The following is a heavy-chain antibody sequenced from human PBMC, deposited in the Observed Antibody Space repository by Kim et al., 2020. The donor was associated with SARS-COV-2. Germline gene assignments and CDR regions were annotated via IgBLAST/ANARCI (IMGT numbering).Heavy chain of an antibody. CDR3: AKATSSYWYFDL. J-gene: IGHJ2*01. Sequence: YADSVQGRFTISRDNSKNTLYLQMNSLRAEDTAVYYCAKATSSYWYFDLWGRGTLVTVSS. V-gene: IGHV3-23*01.